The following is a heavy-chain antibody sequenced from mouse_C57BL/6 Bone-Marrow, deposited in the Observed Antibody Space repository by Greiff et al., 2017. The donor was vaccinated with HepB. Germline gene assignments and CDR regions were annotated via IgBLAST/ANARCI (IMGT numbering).Heavy chain of an antibody. CDR2: INPNNGGT. J-gene: IGHJ3*01. CDR3: ARGPYYYGSGGFAY. D-gene: IGHD1-1*01. V-gene: IGHV1-26*01. Sequence: EVQLQQSGPELVKPGASVKISCKASGYTFTDYYMNWVKQSHGKSLEWIGDINPNNGGTSYNQKFKGKATLTVDKSSSTAYMELRSLTSEDSAVYYCARGPYYYGSGGFAYWGQGTLVTVSA. CDR1: GYTFTDYY.